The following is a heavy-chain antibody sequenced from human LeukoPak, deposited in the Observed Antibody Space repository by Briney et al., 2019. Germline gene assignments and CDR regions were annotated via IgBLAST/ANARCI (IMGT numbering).Heavy chain of an antibody. Sequence: GGSLRLSCAASRFTFSSYSMNWVRQAPGKGLEWVSSISSSSSYIYYADSVKGRFTISRDNAKNSLYLQMNSLRAEDTAVYYCASGSGWYPKYYFDYWGQGTLVTVSS. CDR3: ASGSGWYPKYYFDY. CDR2: ISSSSSYI. D-gene: IGHD6-19*01. J-gene: IGHJ4*02. CDR1: RFTFSSYS. V-gene: IGHV3-21*01.